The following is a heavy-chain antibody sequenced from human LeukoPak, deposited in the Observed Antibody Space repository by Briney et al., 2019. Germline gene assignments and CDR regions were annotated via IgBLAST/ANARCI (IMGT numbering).Heavy chain of an antibody. J-gene: IGHJ4*02. CDR1: GFTFSSYA. CDR3: AKRKFGGVIVLYFDY. CDR2: ISGSGGST. D-gene: IGHD3-16*02. V-gene: IGHV3-23*01. Sequence: GGSLRLSCAASGFTFSSYAMSWVRQAPGKGLEGVSAISGSGGSTYYADSVKGRFTISRDNSKNTLYLQMNSLRAEDTAVYYCAKRKFGGVIVLYFDYWGQGTLVTVSS.